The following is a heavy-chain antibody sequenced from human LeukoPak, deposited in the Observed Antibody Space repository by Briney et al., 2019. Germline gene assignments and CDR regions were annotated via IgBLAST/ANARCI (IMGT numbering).Heavy chain of an antibody. Sequence: ASVKVSCKASGYTFTSYAMHWVRQAPGQRLEWMGWINAGNGNTKYSQKFQGRVTITRDTSASTAYMELSSLRSEDTAVYYCARFGYDMEAFDIWGQGTMVTVSS. CDR1: GYTFTSYA. CDR2: INAGNGNT. CDR3: ARFGYDMEAFDI. J-gene: IGHJ3*02. V-gene: IGHV1-3*01. D-gene: IGHD3-22*01.